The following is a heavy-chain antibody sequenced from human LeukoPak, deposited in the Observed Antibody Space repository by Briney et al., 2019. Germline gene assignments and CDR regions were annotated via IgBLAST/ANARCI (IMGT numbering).Heavy chain of an antibody. D-gene: IGHD3-3*01. V-gene: IGHV4-4*07. J-gene: IGHJ4*02. CDR3: ARETIFGVEFDY. CDR2: IYTSGGT. Sequence: SETLSLTCTVYGGSISSYYWSWIRQPAGKGLEWIGCIYTSGGTNYNPSLKSRVTMSVDTSKNQFSLKLSPVTAADTAVYYCARETIFGVEFDYWGQGTLVTVSS. CDR1: GGSISSYY.